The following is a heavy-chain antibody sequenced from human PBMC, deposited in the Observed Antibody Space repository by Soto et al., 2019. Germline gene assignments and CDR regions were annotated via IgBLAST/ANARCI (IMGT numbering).Heavy chain of an antibody. J-gene: IGHJ6*02. Sequence: GGSLRLSCAASEFTFSDYYMSWIRQAPGKGLEWVSYISSSSSYTNYADSVKGRFTISRDNAKNSLYLQMNSLRAEDTAVYYCVRDRLDYAMDVWGQGTAVTVSS. CDR2: ISSSSSYT. V-gene: IGHV3-11*05. CDR1: EFTFSDYY. CDR3: VRDRLDYAMDV. D-gene: IGHD2-21*01.